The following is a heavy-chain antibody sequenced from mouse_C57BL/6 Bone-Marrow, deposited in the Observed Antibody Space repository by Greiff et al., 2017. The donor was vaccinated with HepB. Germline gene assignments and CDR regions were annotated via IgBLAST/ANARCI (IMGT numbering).Heavy chain of an antibody. V-gene: IGHV1-69*01. CDR3: ARRARYFWYFDV. D-gene: IGHD2-12*01. Sequence: QVQLQQPGAELVMPGASVKLSCKASGYTFTSYWMHWVKQRPGQGLEWIGEIDPSDSYTNYNQKFKGKSTLTVDKSSSTAYMQLSILTSEDSAVYYCARRARYFWYFDVWGTGTTVTVSS. J-gene: IGHJ1*03. CDR2: IDPSDSYT. CDR1: GYTFTSYW.